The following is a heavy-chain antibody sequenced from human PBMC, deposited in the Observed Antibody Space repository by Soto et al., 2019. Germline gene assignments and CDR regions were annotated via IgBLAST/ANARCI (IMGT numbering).Heavy chain of an antibody. CDR3: ARGHTDIVVVPAPFYFDY. CDR1: GGSFSGYY. V-gene: IGHV4-34*01. Sequence: PSETLSLTCAVYGGSFSGYYWSWIRQPPGKGLEWIGEINHSGSTNYNPSLKSRVTISVDTSKNQFSLKLSSVTAADTAVYYCARGHTDIVVVPAPFYFDYWGQGALVTVSS. D-gene: IGHD2-2*01. CDR2: INHSGST. J-gene: IGHJ4*02.